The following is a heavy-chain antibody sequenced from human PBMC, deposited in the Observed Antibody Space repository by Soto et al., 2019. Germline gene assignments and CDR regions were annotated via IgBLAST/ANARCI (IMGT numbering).Heavy chain of an antibody. V-gene: IGHV3-30*18. J-gene: IGHJ6*02. CDR1: GFTFSSYG. CDR3: AKPQLEWLFNDFYYYYGMDV. CDR2: ISYDGSNK. Sequence: QVQLVESGGGVVQPGRSLRLSCAASGFTFSSYGMHWVRQAPGKGLEWVAVISYDGSNKYYADSVKGRFPISRDNSKNTLYLQMNSLRAEDTAVYYCAKPQLEWLFNDFYYYYGMDVWGQGTTVTVSS. D-gene: IGHD3-3*01.